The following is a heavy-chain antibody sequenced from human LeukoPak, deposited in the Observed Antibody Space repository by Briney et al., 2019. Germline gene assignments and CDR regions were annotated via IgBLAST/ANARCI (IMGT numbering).Heavy chain of an antibody. Sequence: GASVKVSCKASGYTLTDYYMHWVRQAPGQGLEWMGWINPNSGGTNYAQKFQGWVTMTRDTSISTAYMELSRLRSDDTAVYYCARDVRLPESYGMDVWGQGTTVTVSS. CDR2: INPNSGGT. V-gene: IGHV1-2*04. CDR1: GYTLTDYY. CDR3: ARDVRLPESYGMDV. J-gene: IGHJ6*02.